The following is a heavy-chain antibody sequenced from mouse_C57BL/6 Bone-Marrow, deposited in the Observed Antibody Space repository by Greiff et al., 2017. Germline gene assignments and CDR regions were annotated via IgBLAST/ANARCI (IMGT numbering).Heavy chain of an antibody. D-gene: IGHD2-2*01. J-gene: IGHJ3*01. CDR3: ALWLRRDWFAY. Sequence: VQLQQSGPELVKPGASVKMSCKASGYTFTDYNMHWVKQSHGKSLEWIGYINPNNGGTSYNQKFKGKATLTVNKSSSTAYMELRSLTSEDSAVYYCALWLRRDWFAYWGQGTLVTVSA. V-gene: IGHV1-22*01. CDR2: INPNNGGT. CDR1: GYTFTDYN.